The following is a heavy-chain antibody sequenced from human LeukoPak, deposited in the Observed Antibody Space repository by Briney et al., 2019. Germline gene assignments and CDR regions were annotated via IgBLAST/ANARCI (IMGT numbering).Heavy chain of an antibody. CDR2: ISSSSSYI. Sequence: GGSLRLSCAASGFTFSSYSMNWVRQAPGKGLEWVSSISSSSSYIYYADSVKGRFTISRDNAKNSLYLQMNSLRAEDTAVYYCAREDTAILSPYYYYYMDVWGKGTTVTVSS. V-gene: IGHV3-21*01. J-gene: IGHJ6*03. D-gene: IGHD5-18*01. CDR3: AREDTAILSPYYYYYMDV. CDR1: GFTFSSYS.